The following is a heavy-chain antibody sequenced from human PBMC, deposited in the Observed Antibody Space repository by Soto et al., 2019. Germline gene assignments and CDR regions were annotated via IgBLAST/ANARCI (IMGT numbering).Heavy chain of an antibody. D-gene: IGHD6-13*01. J-gene: IGHJ4*02. CDR2: IYPGDSET. Sequence: SGESLKISCQCSGYTFSNFWIAWVRQLPGKGLEYMGIIYPGDSETRCSPSFHGKVTISADRSIGTAYLQWSSLEASDSAFYFCARSPRSSPYFDYWGQGALVTVSS. CDR3: ARSPRSSPYFDY. CDR1: GYTFSNFW. V-gene: IGHV5-51*01.